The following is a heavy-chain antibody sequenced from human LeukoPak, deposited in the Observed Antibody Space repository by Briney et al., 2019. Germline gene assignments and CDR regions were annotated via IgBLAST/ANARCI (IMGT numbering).Heavy chain of an antibody. J-gene: IGHJ4*02. D-gene: IGHD4-17*01. V-gene: IGHV2-5*01. CDR1: GFSLATSRVG. Sequence: SGPTQVNPTQTLTLTCTFSGFSLATSRVGVGWIRQPPGKALEWLALIYWNDNKRYSPSLRSRLTVTKDTSKTQVFLTMTKMDPVDTATYYCAHGYGDYDPYFDYWGQGTLVTVSS. CDR2: IYWNDNK. CDR3: AHGYGDYDPYFDY.